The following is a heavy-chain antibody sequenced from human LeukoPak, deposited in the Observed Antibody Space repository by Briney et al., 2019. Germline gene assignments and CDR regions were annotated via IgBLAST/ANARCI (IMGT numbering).Heavy chain of an antibody. CDR1: GFTFSNYA. CDR2: ISSNGVST. Sequence: GGSLPLSCAASGFTFSNYAMHWVRQAPGKGLEYVSAISSNGVSTYYGDSVKGRFTISRDNSKNMLNLQMGSLRVEDMGVYYCARGRGYSYGTSGDDFWGQGTLVTV. CDR3: ARGRGYSYGTSGDDF. J-gene: IGHJ4*02. V-gene: IGHV3-64*02. D-gene: IGHD5-18*01.